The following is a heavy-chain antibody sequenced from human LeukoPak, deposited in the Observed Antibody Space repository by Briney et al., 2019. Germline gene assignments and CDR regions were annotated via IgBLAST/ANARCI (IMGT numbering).Heavy chain of an antibody. Sequence: RPSETLSLTCAVSGGSLSGSYRSWIRQFPGKGLEWIGFVFYTGSFNYNPSLKSRVRISVDTSRNQFSLKLSSVTAADTAVYYCARGSSLYDYWGQGTLVTVSS. CDR2: VFYTGSF. D-gene: IGHD6-13*01. J-gene: IGHJ4*02. CDR1: GGSLSGSY. V-gene: IGHV4-59*01. CDR3: ARGSSLYDY.